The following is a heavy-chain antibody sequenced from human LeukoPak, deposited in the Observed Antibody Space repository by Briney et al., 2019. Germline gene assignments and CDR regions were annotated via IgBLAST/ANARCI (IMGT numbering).Heavy chain of an antibody. D-gene: IGHD2-2*01. CDR1: GGSFSDYY. CDR3: ARRSTSCLDY. Sequence: SETLSLTCVVYGGSFSDYYWSWIRQPPGKGLEWIGEINHRGITNYNPSLTSRVTIPVDASKNQFSLNLTSLTAADTAVYYCARRSTSCLDYWGQGTLVTVSS. J-gene: IGHJ4*02. V-gene: IGHV4-34*01. CDR2: INHRGIT.